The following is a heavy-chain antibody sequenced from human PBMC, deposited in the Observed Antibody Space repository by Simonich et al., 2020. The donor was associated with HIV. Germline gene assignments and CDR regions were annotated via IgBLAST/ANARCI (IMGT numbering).Heavy chain of an antibody. CDR3: ARRTGYDLDY. D-gene: IGHD5-12*01. J-gene: IGHJ4*02. V-gene: IGHV4-59*12. CDR2: IYYTGIT. Sequence: QVQLQESGPGLVKPSETLSLTCTVSGATISSYYWSWIRQPPGKGLGWIGHIYYTGITNYNPSLKSRVTISVDTSKNQFSLKLSSVTAADTAVYYCARRTGYDLDYWGQGTLVTVS. CDR1: GATISSYY.